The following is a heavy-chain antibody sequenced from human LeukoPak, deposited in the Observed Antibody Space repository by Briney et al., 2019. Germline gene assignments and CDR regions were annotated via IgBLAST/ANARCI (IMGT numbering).Heavy chain of an antibody. Sequence: GGSLRLSCAASGFTFSNAWMTWVRQAPGKGLEWVANIRQDGSEKQYVDSVKGRFTISRDNAKNSLYLQMNSLRAEDTAVYFCARDPYYSETSGYEFGAFDIWGQGTKVTVSS. D-gene: IGHD3-22*01. CDR1: GFTFSNAW. CDR2: IRQDGSEK. CDR3: ARDPYYSETSGYEFGAFDI. J-gene: IGHJ3*02. V-gene: IGHV3-7*01.